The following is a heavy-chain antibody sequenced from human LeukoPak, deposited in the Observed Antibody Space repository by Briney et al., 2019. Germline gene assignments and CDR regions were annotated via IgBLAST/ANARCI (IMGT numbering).Heavy chain of an antibody. CDR1: EFTFSNYW. V-gene: IGHV3-7*01. CDR3: ARETLLQGGIAAAGPNDY. Sequence: GGSLRLSCEASEFTFSNYWMSWVRQAPGKGLEWVANVKQDGSEKYYVDSVKGRFTISRDNAKNSLYLQMNSLRAEDTAVYYCARETLLQGGIAAAGPNDYWGQGTLVTVSS. CDR2: VKQDGSEK. D-gene: IGHD6-13*01. J-gene: IGHJ4*02.